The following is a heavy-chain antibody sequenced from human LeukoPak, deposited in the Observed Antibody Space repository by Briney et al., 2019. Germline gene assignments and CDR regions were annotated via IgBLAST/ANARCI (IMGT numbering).Heavy chain of an antibody. CDR1: GFTSSSYW. Sequence: GGSLRLSCAASGFTSSSYWMHWVRQAPGKGLVWVSHINSVVNSTSYADSVKGRFTISTDTAKNTLYLQMNSLRAEDTAAYFCARARAAPGFEYWGQGTLVTVCS. CDR3: ARARAAPGFEY. D-gene: IGHD6-25*01. J-gene: IGHJ4*02. V-gene: IGHV3-74*01. CDR2: INSVVNST.